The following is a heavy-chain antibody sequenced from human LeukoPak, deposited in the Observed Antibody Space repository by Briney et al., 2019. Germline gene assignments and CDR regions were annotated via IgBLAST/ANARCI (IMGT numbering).Heavy chain of an antibody. V-gene: IGHV3-49*04. CDR1: GFTFGDYA. CDR2: IRSKAYGGTT. CDR3: TRGVTYGGVIGDFDY. J-gene: IGHJ4*02. Sequence: GGSLRLSCTASGFTFGDYAMSWVRQAPGKGLVWVGFIRSKAYGGTTEYAASVKGRFTISRDDSKSIAYLQMNSLKTEDTAVYYCTRGVTYGGVIGDFDYWGQGTLVTVSS. D-gene: IGHD3-16*02.